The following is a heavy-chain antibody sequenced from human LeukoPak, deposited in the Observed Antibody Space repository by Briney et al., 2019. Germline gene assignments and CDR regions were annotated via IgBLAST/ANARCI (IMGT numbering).Heavy chain of an antibody. J-gene: IGHJ4*02. CDR1: GVAFSRYT. CDR2: ISTQGAGT. D-gene: IGHD2/OR15-2a*01. CDR3: ARSSVGSEYFHTAN. Sequence: EGSLRLSCAASGVAFSRYTMHWVRQAPGKGLEYVSGISTQGAGTYYANSVKGRFTISRDNSNNTLYLQMDGLRAEDMAVYYCARSSVGSEYFHTANWGQGTLVTVSS. V-gene: IGHV3-64*01.